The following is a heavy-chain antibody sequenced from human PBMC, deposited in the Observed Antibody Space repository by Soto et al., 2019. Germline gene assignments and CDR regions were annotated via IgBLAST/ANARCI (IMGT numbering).Heavy chain of an antibody. J-gene: IGHJ4*02. CDR2: IYYSGST. D-gene: IGHD3-22*01. V-gene: IGHV4-31*03. CDR3: AREPLRDYDSSGYYSDY. CDR1: CGSISSGGYY. Sequence: SDSLSLTCTVSCGSISSGGYYWSWIRQHPGKGLEWIGYIYYSGSTYYNPSLKSRVTISVDTSKNQFSLKLSSVTAADAAVYYCAREPLRDYDSSGYYSDYWGQGTLVTLSS.